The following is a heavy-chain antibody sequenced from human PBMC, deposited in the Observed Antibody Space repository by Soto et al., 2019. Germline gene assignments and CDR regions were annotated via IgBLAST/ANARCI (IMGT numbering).Heavy chain of an antibody. J-gene: IGHJ5*02. CDR1: GVSISSYY. Sequence: SETLSLTCTVSGVSISSYYWSWIRQPPGKGLEWIGYIYYSGSTNYNPSLKSRVTISVDTSKNQFSLKLSSVTAADTAVYYCARDVYYYGSGSYGPNWFDPWGQGTLVTVSS. D-gene: IGHD3-10*01. V-gene: IGHV4-59*01. CDR2: IYYSGST. CDR3: ARDVYYYGSGSYGPNWFDP.